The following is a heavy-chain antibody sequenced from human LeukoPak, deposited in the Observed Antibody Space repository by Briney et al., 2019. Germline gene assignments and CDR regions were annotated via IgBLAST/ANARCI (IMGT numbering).Heavy chain of an antibody. CDR1: GFTLSNYG. CDR2: ISGDGVST. J-gene: IGHJ4*02. V-gene: IGHV3-43*02. CDR3: AKESGKFDY. Sequence: GRSLRLSCAASGFTLSNYGMHWVRQAPGKGLEWVSLISGDGVSTFYADSVKGRFSISRDNSKNSLYLEMNSLRTEDAAMYYCAKESGKFDYWGQGTLVAVSS.